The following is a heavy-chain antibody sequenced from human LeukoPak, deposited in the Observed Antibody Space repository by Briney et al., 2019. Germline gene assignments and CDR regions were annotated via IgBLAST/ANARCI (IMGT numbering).Heavy chain of an antibody. Sequence: GRSLRLSCAASGFTFSSYAMHWVRQAPGKGLEWVAVISYDGSNKYHADSVKGRFTISRDNSKNTLYLQMDSLRAEDTAVYYCARGSVRSNFDYWGQGTLVTVSS. V-gene: IGHV3-30-3*01. J-gene: IGHJ4*02. CDR2: ISYDGSNK. D-gene: IGHD4-17*01. CDR3: ARGSVRSNFDY. CDR1: GFTFSSYA.